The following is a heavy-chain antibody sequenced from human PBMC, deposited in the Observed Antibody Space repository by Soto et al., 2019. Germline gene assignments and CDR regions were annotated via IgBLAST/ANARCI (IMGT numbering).Heavy chain of an antibody. CDR1: GFTFSSYA. Sequence: GGSLRLSCAASGFTFSSYAMHWVRQAPGKGLEWVAVISYDGSNKYYADSVKGRFTISRDNSKNTLYLQMNSLRAEDTAVYYCARSWSSVSYYYYYGMDDWGQGTTVTVSS. CDR2: ISYDGSNK. J-gene: IGHJ6*02. D-gene: IGHD3-10*01. CDR3: ARSWSSVSYYYYYGMDD. V-gene: IGHV3-30*04.